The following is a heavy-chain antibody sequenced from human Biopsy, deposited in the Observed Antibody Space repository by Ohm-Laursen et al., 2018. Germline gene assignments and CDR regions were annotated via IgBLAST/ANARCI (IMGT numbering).Heavy chain of an antibody. V-gene: IGHV4-59*08. CDR2: IYYTGST. J-gene: IGHJ2*01. Sequence: SEILSLTCTVSGGSISSYYWSWIRQPPGKGLEWIGYIYYTGSTNCNPSLKSRVTISVDTSMNHLSLRLTFVTAADTAVYYCARHAPSYSGSYWRYFDLWGRGTLVTVSS. D-gene: IGHD1-26*01. CDR3: ARHAPSYSGSYWRYFDL. CDR1: GGSISSYY.